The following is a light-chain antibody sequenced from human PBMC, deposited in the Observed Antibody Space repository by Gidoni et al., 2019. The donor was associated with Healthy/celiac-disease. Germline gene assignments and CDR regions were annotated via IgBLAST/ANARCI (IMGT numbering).Light chain of an antibody. CDR3: QQYDNLPLT. CDR1: QDISNY. Sequence: DIQMTQSPSSLSASVGDRVTITCHASQDISNYLNWYQQKPGKAPKLLIYDASNLETGVPSRFSGSGSGTDFTFTISRLQPEDIATYYCQQYDNLPLTFGPGTKVEIK. CDR2: DAS. J-gene: IGKJ3*01. V-gene: IGKV1-33*01.